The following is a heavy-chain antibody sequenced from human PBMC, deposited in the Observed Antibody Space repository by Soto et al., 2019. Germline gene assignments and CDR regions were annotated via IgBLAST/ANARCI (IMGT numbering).Heavy chain of an antibody. CDR3: ARVGGNWNDDDFDY. V-gene: IGHV1-8*01. J-gene: IGHJ4*01. CDR2: MNPNSGDT. Sequence: QVQLVQSGAEVKKPGASVKVACKASGYTFTNHDINWVRQATGQGPEWMGWMNPNSGDTGYAQNFQDRVTMTRDTSTRTAYMELSSLRSEDTAVYYCARVGGNWNDDDFDYWGHGTLVTVSS. CDR1: GYTFTNHD. D-gene: IGHD1-20*01.